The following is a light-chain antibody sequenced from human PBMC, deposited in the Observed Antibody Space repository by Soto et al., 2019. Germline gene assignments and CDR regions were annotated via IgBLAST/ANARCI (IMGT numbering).Light chain of an antibody. CDR2: EGS. CDR3: CSYATGSTLV. CDR1: SSDVGSYNL. Sequence: QSALTQPASVSGSPGQSITISCTGTSSDVGSYNLVSWYQQHPGKAPKLMIYEGSKRPSGVSNRFPGSKSGNTASLTISGLQAEDEADYYCCSYATGSTLVFGGGTKLTVL. J-gene: IGLJ2*01. V-gene: IGLV2-23*01.